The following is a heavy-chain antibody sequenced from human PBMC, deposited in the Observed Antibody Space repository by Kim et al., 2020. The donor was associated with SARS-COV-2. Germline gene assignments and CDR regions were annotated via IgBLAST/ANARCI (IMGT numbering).Heavy chain of an antibody. CDR3: AKDVNYDFWSGYYKGYYFDY. CDR2: ISGSGGST. D-gene: IGHD3-3*01. V-gene: IGHV3-23*01. CDR1: GFTFSSYA. Sequence: GGSLRLSCAASGFTFSSYAMSWVRQAPGKGLEWVSAISGSGGSTYYADSVKGRFTISRDNSKNTLYLQMNSLRAEDTAVYYCAKDVNYDFWSGYYKGYYFDYWGQGTLVTVSS. J-gene: IGHJ4*02.